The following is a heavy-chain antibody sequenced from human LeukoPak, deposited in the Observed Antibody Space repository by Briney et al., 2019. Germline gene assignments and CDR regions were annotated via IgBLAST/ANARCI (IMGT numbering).Heavy chain of an antibody. CDR3: ARVSSGWGYYNYYYYMDV. J-gene: IGHJ6*03. V-gene: IGHV4-34*01. Sequence: SETLSLTCAVYGGSFSGYYWSWIRQPPGKGLEWIGEINHSGSTNYNPSLKSRVTISVDTSKNQFSLKLSSVTAADTAVYYCARVSSGWGYYNYYYYMDVWGKGTTVTVTS. CDR2: INHSGST. D-gene: IGHD6-19*01. CDR1: GGSFSGYY.